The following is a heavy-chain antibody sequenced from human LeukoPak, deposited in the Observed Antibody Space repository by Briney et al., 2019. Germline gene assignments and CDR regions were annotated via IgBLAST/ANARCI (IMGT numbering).Heavy chain of an antibody. CDR3: AIEWRSAGYFDY. CDR2: INPNSGGT. V-gene: IGHV1-2*02. J-gene: IGHJ4*02. D-gene: IGHD3-10*01. CDR1: GYTFTSYY. Sequence: ASAKVSCKASGYTFTSYYIYWMRQAHGHGLDWMGWINPNSGGTNYAQKSQGRVTMTRDTSISTAYMELSRLRSDDTAVYYCAIEWRSAGYFDYWGQGTLVTVSS.